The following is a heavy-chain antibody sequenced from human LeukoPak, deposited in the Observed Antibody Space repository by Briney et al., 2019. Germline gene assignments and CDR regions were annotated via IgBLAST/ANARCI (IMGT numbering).Heavy chain of an antibody. V-gene: IGHV4-59*08. D-gene: IGHD6-13*01. Sequence: PSETLSLTCTVSGGSISSYYWNWIRQPPGKGLEWIGYIYYSGSTNYNPSLKSRVTISVDTSKNQFSLKLSSVTAADTAVHYCAGRIATTATFAFDIWGRGTMVTVSS. J-gene: IGHJ3*02. CDR2: IYYSGST. CDR3: AGRIATTATFAFDI. CDR1: GGSISSYY.